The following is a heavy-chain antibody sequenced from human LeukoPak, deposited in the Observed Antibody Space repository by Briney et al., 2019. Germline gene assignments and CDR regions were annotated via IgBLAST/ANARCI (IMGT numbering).Heavy chain of an antibody. Sequence: AGGSLRLSCAASGFTFSSYAMSWVRQAPGKGLEWVSVISGSGSSPYYADSVKGRFIISRDNSKNTLFLQMNSLRAEDTAVYYCAKHRENYGDSCLDDNWGQGTLVTVSS. V-gene: IGHV3-23*01. D-gene: IGHD4-17*01. CDR2: ISGSGSSP. J-gene: IGHJ4*02. CDR1: GFTFSSYA. CDR3: AKHRENYGDSCLDDN.